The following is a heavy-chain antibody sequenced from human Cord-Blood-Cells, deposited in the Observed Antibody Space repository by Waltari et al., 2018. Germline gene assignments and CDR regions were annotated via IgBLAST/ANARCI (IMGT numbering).Heavy chain of an antibody. CDR1: GFTFSSYW. V-gene: IGHV3-7*01. D-gene: IGHD3-10*01. J-gene: IGHJ4*02. Sequence: EVQLVESGGGLVQPGGSLRLSCAASGFTFSSYWMSWVRQAPGKGLEWVANIKQDGSEKYYVDSVKGRFTISRDNAKNSLYRQMNSLRAEDTAVYYCARVGPLWFGELLYYFDYWGQGTLVTVSS. CDR2: IKQDGSEK. CDR3: ARVGPLWFGELLYYFDY.